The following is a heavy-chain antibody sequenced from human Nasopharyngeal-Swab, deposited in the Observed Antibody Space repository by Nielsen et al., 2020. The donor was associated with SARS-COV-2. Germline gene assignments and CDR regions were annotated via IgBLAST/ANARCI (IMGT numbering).Heavy chain of an antibody. J-gene: IGHJ4*02. CDR2: IYPGDSDT. CDR3: ARHSGYSSSSSTTFDY. Sequence: VRQMPGKGLEWMGIIYPGDSDTRYSPSFQGQVTISADKSISTAYLQWSSLKAPDTAMYYCARHSGYSSSSSTTFDYWGQGTLVTVSS. V-gene: IGHV5-51*01. D-gene: IGHD6-6*01.